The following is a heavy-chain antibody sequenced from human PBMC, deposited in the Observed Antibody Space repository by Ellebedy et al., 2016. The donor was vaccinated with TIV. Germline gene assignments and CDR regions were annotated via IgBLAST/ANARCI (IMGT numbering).Heavy chain of an antibody. J-gene: IGHJ6*02. Sequence: GGSLRLSXAASGFTFSVYWMHWVRQPPGKGLVWVSRITSDGSSTSYADSVKGRFTISRDNAKNTLYLQMNSLRAEDTAVYYCARRGYSYGYFYYGMDVWGQGTTVTVSS. D-gene: IGHD5-18*01. CDR2: ITSDGSST. CDR3: ARRGYSYGYFYYGMDV. V-gene: IGHV3-74*01. CDR1: GFTFSVYW.